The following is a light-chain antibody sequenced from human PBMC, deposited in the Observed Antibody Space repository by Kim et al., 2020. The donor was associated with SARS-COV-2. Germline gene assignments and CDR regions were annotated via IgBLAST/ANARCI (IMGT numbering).Light chain of an antibody. CDR1: QGISNY. CDR3: QKYNSAPRT. Sequence: ASVGDRVTITCRASQGISNYLTWYQQKPGKVPKLLIYGASTLQTGVPSRFSGSGSGTDFTITISSLQPEDVATYYCQKYNSAPRTFGQGTRVEIK. J-gene: IGKJ5*01. V-gene: IGKV1-27*01. CDR2: GAS.